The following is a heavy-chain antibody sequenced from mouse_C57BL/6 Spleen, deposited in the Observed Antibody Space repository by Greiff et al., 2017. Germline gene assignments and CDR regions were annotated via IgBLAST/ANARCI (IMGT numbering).Heavy chain of an antibody. CDR3: ARCPYYYGSSWYFDV. CDR1: GYSITSDY. Sequence: EVQGVESGPGLAKPSQTLSLTCSVTGYSITSDYWNWIRKFPGNKLEYMGYISYSGSTYYNPSLKSRISITRDTSKNQYYLQLNSVTTEDTATYYCARCPYYYGSSWYFDVWGTGTTVTVSS. V-gene: IGHV3-8*01. CDR2: ISYSGST. J-gene: IGHJ1*03. D-gene: IGHD1-1*01.